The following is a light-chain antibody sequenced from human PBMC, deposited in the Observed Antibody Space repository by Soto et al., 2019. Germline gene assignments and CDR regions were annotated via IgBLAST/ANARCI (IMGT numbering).Light chain of an antibody. CDR2: GAS. V-gene: IGKV3-15*01. J-gene: IGKJ5*01. CDR1: QSVSSN. Sequence: EIGRTQSPATLSVSPGERATLSCRASQSVSSNLAWYQQKPGQAPRLLIYGASTRATGIPARFSGSGSGTDFTLTISSLEPEDLAFYHCQQRTHRITFGKGT. CDR3: QQRTHRIT.